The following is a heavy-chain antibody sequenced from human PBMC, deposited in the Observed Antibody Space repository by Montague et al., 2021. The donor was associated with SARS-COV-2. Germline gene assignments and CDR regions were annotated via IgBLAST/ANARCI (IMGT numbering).Heavy chain of an antibody. CDR2: IVVGSGNT. D-gene: IGHD3-10*01. J-gene: IGHJ4*02. V-gene: IGHV1-58*02. Sequence: SVKVSCKASGFTFTSSAMQWVRQARGQRLEWIGWIVVGSGNTNYAQKFQERVTITRDMSTSTAYMELSSLRSEDTAVYYCAGRGFGESNGDLFDYWGQGTLVTVSS. CDR3: AGRGFGESNGDLFDY. CDR1: GFTFTSSA.